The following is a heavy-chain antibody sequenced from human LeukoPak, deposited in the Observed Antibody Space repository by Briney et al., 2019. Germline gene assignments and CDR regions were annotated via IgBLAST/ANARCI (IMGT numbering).Heavy chain of an antibody. CDR2: ITSSGSTI. V-gene: IGHV3-11*01. Sequence: GGSLRLSCAASGFTFSDYYMSWIRQAPGKGLEWVSYITSSGSTIYYADSVKGRFTISRDNAKNSLDLQMNSLRAEDTAVYYCARHWTIGENDAFDIWGQGTMVTVSS. J-gene: IGHJ3*02. CDR1: GFTFSDYY. D-gene: IGHD1-1*01. CDR3: ARHWTIGENDAFDI.